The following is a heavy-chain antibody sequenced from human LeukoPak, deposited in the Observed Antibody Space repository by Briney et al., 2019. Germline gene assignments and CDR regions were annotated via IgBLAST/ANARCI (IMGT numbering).Heavy chain of an antibody. D-gene: IGHD3-9*01. CDR1: GFTFCSYG. Sequence: GRSLRLSCAASGFTFCSYGMHWVRQAPGKGLEWVAVISYDGSNKYYADSVKGRFTISRDNSKNTLYLQMNGLRAENTAVYYCAKDSILTGYMNTDYWGQGTLVTVSS. J-gene: IGHJ4*02. CDR2: ISYDGSNK. CDR3: AKDSILTGYMNTDY. V-gene: IGHV3-30*18.